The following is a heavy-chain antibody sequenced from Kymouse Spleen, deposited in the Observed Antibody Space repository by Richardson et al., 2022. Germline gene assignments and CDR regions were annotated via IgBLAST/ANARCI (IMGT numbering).Heavy chain of an antibody. J-gene: IGHJ6*02. CDR2: ISWNSGSI. CDR1: GFTFDDYA. Sequence: EVQLVESGGGLVQPGRSLRLSCAASGFTFDDYAMHWVRQAPGKGLEWVSGISWNSGSIGYADSVKGRFTISRDNAKNSLYLQMNSLRAEDTALYYCAKDIALSSGWYVPYYYYGMDVWGQGTTVTVSS. D-gene: IGHD6-19*01. V-gene: IGHV3-9*01. CDR3: AKDIALSSGWYVPYYYYGMDV.